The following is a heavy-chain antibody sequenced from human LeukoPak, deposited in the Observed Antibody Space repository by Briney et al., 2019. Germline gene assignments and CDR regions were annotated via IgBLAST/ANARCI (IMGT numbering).Heavy chain of an antibody. D-gene: IGHD1-1*01. CDR2: IYYSGST. V-gene: IGHV4-59*01. Sequence: PSETLSLTCTVSGGSISTYYWSWIRQPPGKGLEWIGYIYYSGSTNYNPSLKSRVTISVDTSKNQFSLKLSSVTAADTAVYYCARARAERVYYYGMDVWGQGTTVTVSS. CDR1: GGSISTYY. CDR3: ARARAERVYYYGMDV. J-gene: IGHJ6*02.